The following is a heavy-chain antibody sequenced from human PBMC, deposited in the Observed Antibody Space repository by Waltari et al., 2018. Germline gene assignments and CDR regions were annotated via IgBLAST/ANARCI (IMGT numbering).Heavy chain of an antibody. CDR1: GFTFSSYW. Sequence: VQLVQSGAEVKKPGSSVKVSCKASGFTFSSYWMSWVRQAPGKGLEWVANKKQDGSEKYYVDSVKGRFTISRDNAKNSLYLQMNSLRAEDTAVYYCAREGSSSAFDIWGQGTMVTVSS. J-gene: IGHJ3*02. CDR3: AREGSSSAFDI. CDR2: KKQDGSEK. V-gene: IGHV3-7*01. D-gene: IGHD6-6*01.